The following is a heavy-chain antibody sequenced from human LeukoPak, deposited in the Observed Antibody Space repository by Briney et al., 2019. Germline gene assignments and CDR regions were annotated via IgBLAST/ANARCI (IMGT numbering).Heavy chain of an antibody. D-gene: IGHD3-10*01. CDR3: AKASPKKTYYYGSGSLYYFDY. Sequence: PGGSLRLSCAASGLTFSSYSMNWVRQAPGKGLEWVSAISGSGGSTYYADSVKGRFTISRDNSKNTLYLQMNSLRAEDTAVYYCAKASPKKTYYYGSGSLYYFDYWGQGTLVTVSS. CDR2: ISGSGGST. V-gene: IGHV3-23*01. J-gene: IGHJ4*02. CDR1: GLTFSSYS.